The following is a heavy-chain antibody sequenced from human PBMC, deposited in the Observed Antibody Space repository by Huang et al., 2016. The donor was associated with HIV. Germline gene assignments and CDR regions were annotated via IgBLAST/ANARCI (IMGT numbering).Heavy chain of an antibody. J-gene: IGHJ6*03. CDR3: ARGVFDGVWSGDLLPHFYYMDV. Sequence: QVQLVQSGAEMKKPGSSVKVSCTAPGGTFSSYGISWVRQAPGQGLEWMGGIGPILRRTDYAQKFQGRLTITADESTSTAYMELSSLRSQDSAIYFCARGVFDGVWSGDLLPHFYYMDVWGKGTTVTVSS. V-gene: IGHV1-69*13. CDR2: IGPILRRT. D-gene: IGHD3-10*01. CDR1: GGTFSSYG.